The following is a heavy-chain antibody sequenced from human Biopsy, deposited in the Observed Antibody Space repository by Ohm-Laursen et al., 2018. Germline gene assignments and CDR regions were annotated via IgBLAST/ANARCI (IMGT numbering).Heavy chain of an antibody. CDR2: ISSSSSPI. V-gene: IGHV3-48*01. Sequence: SLRLSCAASGFIFSTYSMSWVRQAPGKGLEWVSYISSSSSPIYYADSVKGRFTISRDNAKNSLSLQMNSLRAEDTAVYYCARGSDSDYWGQGTLVTVSS. J-gene: IGHJ4*02. CDR3: ARGSDSDY. CDR1: GFIFSTYS.